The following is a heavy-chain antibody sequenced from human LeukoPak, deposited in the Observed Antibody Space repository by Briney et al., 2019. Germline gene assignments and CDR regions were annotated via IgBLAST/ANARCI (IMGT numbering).Heavy chain of an antibody. J-gene: IGHJ4*02. CDR1: GYTFTSYY. CDR2: INPSGGST. CDR3: ATIVGYYFDY. V-gene: IGHV1-46*01. Sequence: ASVKVSCKASGYTFTSYYMHWVRQAPGQGLEWMGIINPSGGSTSYAQKFQGRVTMTEDTSTDTAYMELSSLRSEDTAVYYCATIVGYYFDYWGQGTLVTVSS. D-gene: IGHD1-26*01.